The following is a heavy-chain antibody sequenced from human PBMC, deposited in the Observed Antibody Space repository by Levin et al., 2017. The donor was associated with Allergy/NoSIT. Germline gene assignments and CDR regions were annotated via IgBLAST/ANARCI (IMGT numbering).Heavy chain of an antibody. CDR1: GGTFSSYA. J-gene: IGHJ4*02. CDR2: IIPIFGTA. D-gene: IGHD7-27*01. V-gene: IGHV1-69*13. Sequence: ASVKVSCKASGGTFSSYAISWVRQAPGQGLEWMGGIIPIFGTANYAQKFQGRVTITADESTSTAYMELSSLRSEDTAVYYCASGRLGMGYDYWGQGTLVTVSS. CDR3: ASGRLGMGYDY.